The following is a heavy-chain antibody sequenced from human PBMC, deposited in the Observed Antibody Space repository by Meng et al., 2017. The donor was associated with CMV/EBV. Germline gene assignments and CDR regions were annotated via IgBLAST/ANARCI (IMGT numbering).Heavy chain of an antibody. V-gene: IGHV1-18*01. CDR2: ISVYNGNT. CDR1: GYTFTSYG. Sequence: ASVKVSCKASGYTFTSYGISWVRQAPGQGLEWMGWISVYNGNTNYAQKLQGRVTMTTDTSTSTAYMELRSLRSDDTAVYYCARGITIFGVVNWTGDYFDYWGQGTLVTVS. CDR3: ARGITIFGVVNWTGDYFDY. D-gene: IGHD3-3*01. J-gene: IGHJ4*02.